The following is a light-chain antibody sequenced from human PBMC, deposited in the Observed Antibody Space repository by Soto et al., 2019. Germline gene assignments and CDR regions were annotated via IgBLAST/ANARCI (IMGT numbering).Light chain of an antibody. Sequence: EIVLTQSPGTLSLSPGERATLSCRASQSVSNNYLAWYQQKPGQAPRLLIYGASSRATGFPDRFNGSGSGTDFTLTISRLEPEDFAVYYCQQYGSSHTFGQGTRLEIK. CDR1: QSVSNNY. CDR3: QQYGSSHT. V-gene: IGKV3-20*01. J-gene: IGKJ5*01. CDR2: GAS.